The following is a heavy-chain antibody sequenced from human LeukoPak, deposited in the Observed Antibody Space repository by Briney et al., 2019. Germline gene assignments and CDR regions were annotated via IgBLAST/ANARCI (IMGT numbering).Heavy chain of an antibody. Sequence: GASVKGSCKASGYTFTSDAMNWVRQAPGQGLVWVGWINTNTGNPTYAQGFTGRFVFSLDTSVSTAYLQISSLEAEDTAVYYCARVRVGLPNIAAAPRGFDPWGQGTLVTVSS. D-gene: IGHD6-13*01. J-gene: IGHJ5*02. CDR3: ARVRVGLPNIAAAPRGFDP. CDR1: GYTFTSDA. V-gene: IGHV7-4-1*02. CDR2: INTNTGNP.